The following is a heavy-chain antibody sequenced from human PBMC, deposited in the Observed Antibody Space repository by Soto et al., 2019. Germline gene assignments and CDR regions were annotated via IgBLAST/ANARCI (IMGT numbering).Heavy chain of an antibody. CDR1: GYTFTSYG. D-gene: IGHD1-26*01. V-gene: IGHV1-18*01. CDR2: ISAYNGNT. CDR3: ARDGDSGSYYYYYGMDV. Sequence: GASVKVSCKASGYTFTSYGISWVRQAPGQGLEWMGWISAYNGNTNYAQKLQGRVTMTTDTSTSTAYMELRSLRSDDTAVYYCARDGDSGSYYYYYGMDVWGQGXTVTVYS. J-gene: IGHJ6*02.